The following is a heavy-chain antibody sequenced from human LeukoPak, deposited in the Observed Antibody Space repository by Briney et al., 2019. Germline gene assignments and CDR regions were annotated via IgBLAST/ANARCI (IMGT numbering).Heavy chain of an antibody. CDR2: IDPSDSYT. V-gene: IGHV5-10-1*01. CDR3: ARHDPIAAALLDY. Sequence: GESLKISCKGSGYTFTSYWISWVRQMPGKGLEWMGKIDPSDSYTSYSPSFQGHVTISADKSISAAFLQWSSLKASDTAMYYCARHDPIAAALLDYWGQGTLVTVSS. J-gene: IGHJ4*02. CDR1: GYTFTSYW. D-gene: IGHD6-13*01.